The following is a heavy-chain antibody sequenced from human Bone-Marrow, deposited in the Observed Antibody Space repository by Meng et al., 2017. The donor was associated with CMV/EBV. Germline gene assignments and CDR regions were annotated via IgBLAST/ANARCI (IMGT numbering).Heavy chain of an antibody. Sequence: GESLKISCTASGFTFGDYAMSWVRQAPGKGLEWVGFIRSKAYGGTTEYAASVKGRFTISRDDSKSIAYLQMNSLKTEDTAVYYCTRHFQQLALAYWGQGKLVPVSS. V-gene: IGHV3-49*04. J-gene: IGHJ4*02. CDR3: TRHFQQLALAY. CDR2: IRSKAYGGTT. CDR1: GFTFGDYA. D-gene: IGHD6-13*01.